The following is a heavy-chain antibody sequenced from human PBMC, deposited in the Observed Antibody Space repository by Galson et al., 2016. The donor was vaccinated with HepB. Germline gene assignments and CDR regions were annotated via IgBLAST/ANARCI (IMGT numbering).Heavy chain of an antibody. CDR1: AFSISGDY. V-gene: IGHV3-66*01. CDR3: VRGSDLGSL. CDR2: IHAGTGT. J-gene: IGHJ4*02. D-gene: IGHD1-26*01. Sequence: LRLSCAGPAFSISGDYMNWVRQAPGKGLEWVSLIHAGTGTYYSDSVKGRFLISTDNAKNTLHLQMNSLRVEDTAVYYCVRGSDLGSLWGQGTLATVSS.